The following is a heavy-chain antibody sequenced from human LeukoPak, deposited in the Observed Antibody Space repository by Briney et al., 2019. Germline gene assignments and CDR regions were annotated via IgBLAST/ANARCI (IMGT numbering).Heavy chain of an antibody. CDR2: IRYDGSNK. D-gene: IGHD4-17*01. CDR3: AKEPDYGDYGAYYYYYMDV. J-gene: IGHJ6*03. Sequence: GGSLRLSCAASGFTFSSYGMHRVRQAPGKGLEWVAFIRYDGSNKYYADSVKGRFTISRDNSKNTLYLQMNSLRAEDTAVYYCAKEPDYGDYGAYYYYYMDVWGKGTTVTISS. V-gene: IGHV3-30*02. CDR1: GFTFSSYG.